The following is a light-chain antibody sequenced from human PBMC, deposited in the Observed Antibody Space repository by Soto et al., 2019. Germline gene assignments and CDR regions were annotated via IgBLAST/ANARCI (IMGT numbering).Light chain of an antibody. V-gene: IGKV1-9*01. Sequence: DIQLTQSPSFLSASVGDRVTITCRASQGITSYLAWYQQKPGKAPKLLIYAASTLQSGVPSRFRGSGSGTEFTLTITTLQPEDFATYYCQQYGSSYTFGQGTKVDIK. CDR1: QGITSY. CDR2: AAS. J-gene: IGKJ2*01. CDR3: QQYGSSYT.